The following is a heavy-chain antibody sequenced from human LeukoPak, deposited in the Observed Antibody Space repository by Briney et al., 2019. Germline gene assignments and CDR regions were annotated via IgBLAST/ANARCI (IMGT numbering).Heavy chain of an antibody. J-gene: IGHJ3*01. CDR1: RGSFSGYF. V-gene: IGHV4-34*01. CDR3: ARKGFVESTGWRGAFDV. D-gene: IGHD2-8*02. Sequence: SETLSLTCDVYRGSFSGYFWSWIRQTPGKGLECLGEMNDSGSTNCNPSLKSRVTISVAVSKNQYSLRLTSVTAADTAVYYCARKGFVESTGWRGAFDVWGQGTMVTVSS. CDR2: MNDSGST.